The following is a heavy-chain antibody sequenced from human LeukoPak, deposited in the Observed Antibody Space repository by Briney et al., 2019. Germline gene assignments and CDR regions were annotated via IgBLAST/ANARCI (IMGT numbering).Heavy chain of an antibody. D-gene: IGHD1-26*01. CDR1: GGSISSGGYY. V-gene: IGHV4-31*03. Sequence: PSEALSLTCTVSGGSISSGGYYWSWIRQHPGKGLEWIGYIYYSGSTYYNPSLKSRVTISVDTSKNQFSLKLSSVTAADTAVYYCARAKEWELLGGDYFDYWGQGTLVTVSS. CDR2: IYYSGST. CDR3: ARAKEWELLGGDYFDY. J-gene: IGHJ4*02.